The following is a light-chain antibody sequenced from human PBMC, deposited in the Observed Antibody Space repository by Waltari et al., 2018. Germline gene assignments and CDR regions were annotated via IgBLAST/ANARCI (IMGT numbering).Light chain of an antibody. CDR3: ATWDDSLNAWV. CDR2: IDN. V-gene: IGLV1-44*01. CDR1: YSHIGRNA. J-gene: IGLJ3*02. Sequence: QSVLTQPPSASGTPGQRVTISCSGSYSHIGRNAVNWYQQLPEAAPKLLIYIDNQRPSGVPDRFSGSKSGTSASLAISGLQSEDEAVYHCATWDDSLNAWVFGGGTKVTVL.